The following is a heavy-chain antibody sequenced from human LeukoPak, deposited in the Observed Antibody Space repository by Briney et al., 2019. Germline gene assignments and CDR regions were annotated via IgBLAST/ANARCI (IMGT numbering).Heavy chain of an antibody. J-gene: IGHJ5*02. Sequence: GESLKISCKGSGYSFTSFWIAWVRQMPEKGLECMGIIYPGDSDTRYSPSFQGQVTISADKSISTAYLQWSSLKASDTAIYYCARLRTTRGPITVTPSYPGSPNWFDPWGQGTLVTVSS. CDR1: GYSFTSFW. V-gene: IGHV5-51*01. CDR2: IYPGDSDT. CDR3: ARLRTTRGPITVTPSYPGSPNWFDP. D-gene: IGHD4-17*01.